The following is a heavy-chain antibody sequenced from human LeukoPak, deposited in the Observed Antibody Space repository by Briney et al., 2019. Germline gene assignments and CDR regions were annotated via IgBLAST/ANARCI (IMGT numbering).Heavy chain of an antibody. Sequence: GGSLRLSCAASGFTFSNAWMSWVRQAPGKGLEWVGRIKSKTDGGTTDYAAPVKGSFTISRDDSKNTLYLQMNSLKTEDTAVYYCARDKVGATSGEYFQHWGQGTLVTVSS. D-gene: IGHD1-26*01. CDR2: IKSKTDGGTT. CDR3: ARDKVGATSGEYFQH. V-gene: IGHV3-15*01. J-gene: IGHJ1*01. CDR1: GFTFSNAW.